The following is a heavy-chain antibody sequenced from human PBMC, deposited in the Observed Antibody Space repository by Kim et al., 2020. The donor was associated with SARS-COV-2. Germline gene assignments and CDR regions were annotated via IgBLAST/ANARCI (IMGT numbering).Heavy chain of an antibody. Sequence: SETLSLTCAVYGGSFSGYYWSWIRQPPGKGLEWIGEINHSGSTNYNPSLKSRVTISVDTSKNQFSLKLSSVTAADTAVYYCARVVVPAAIAEESKPNWFDPWGQGTLVTVSS. J-gene: IGHJ5*02. CDR2: INHSGST. CDR3: ARVVVPAAIAEESKPNWFDP. CDR1: GGSFSGYY. V-gene: IGHV4-34*01. D-gene: IGHD2-2*01.